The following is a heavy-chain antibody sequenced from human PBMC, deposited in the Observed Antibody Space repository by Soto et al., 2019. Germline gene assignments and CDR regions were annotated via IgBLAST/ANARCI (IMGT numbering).Heavy chain of an antibody. CDR1: GGTFSSYT. CDR2: IIPILGIA. D-gene: IGHD2-15*01. Sequence: QVQLVQSGAEVKKPGSSVKVSCKASGGTFSSYTISWVRQAPGQGLEWMGRIIPILGIANYAQKFQGRVTITADKSTSTAYMELSSLRSDDTAVYYCARDTGPTYCSGGSCYSRDWFDPWGQGTLVTVSS. V-gene: IGHV1-69*08. J-gene: IGHJ5*02. CDR3: ARDTGPTYCSGGSCYSRDWFDP.